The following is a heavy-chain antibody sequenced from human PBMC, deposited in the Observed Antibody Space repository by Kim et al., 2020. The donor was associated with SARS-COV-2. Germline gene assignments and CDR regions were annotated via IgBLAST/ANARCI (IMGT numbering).Heavy chain of an antibody. D-gene: IGHD2-21*02. CDR2: ISSSGSTI. J-gene: IGHJ2*01. V-gene: IGHV3-48*03. Sequence: GGSLRLSCAASGFTFSSYEMNWVRQAPGKGLEWVSYISSSGSTIYYADSVKGRFTISRDNAKNSLYLQMNSLRAEDTAVYYCARVRYCGGDCSWYFDLWGRGTLVTVSS. CDR3: ARVRYCGGDCSWYFDL. CDR1: GFTFSSYE.